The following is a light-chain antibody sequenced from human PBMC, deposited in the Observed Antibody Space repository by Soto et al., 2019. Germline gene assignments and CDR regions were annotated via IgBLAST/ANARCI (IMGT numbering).Light chain of an antibody. CDR2: WAS. CDR3: QQYYSTPWT. CDR1: QSVLYIPTNKNY. Sequence: DILMTQSPDSLAVSLGERATINCKSSQSVLYIPTNKNYLAWYQQKPGQPPKLLIYWASTRQSGVPDRFSGSGSGTDFTLTINSLQAEDVAVYYCQQYYSTPWTFGQGTKVEIK. V-gene: IGKV4-1*01. J-gene: IGKJ1*01.